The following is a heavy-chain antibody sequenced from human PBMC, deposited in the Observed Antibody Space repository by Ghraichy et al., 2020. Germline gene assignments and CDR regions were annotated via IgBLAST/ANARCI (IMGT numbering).Heavy chain of an antibody. Sequence: GGSLRLSCTTSGFTFSSYSMNWVRQAPGRGLEWLSYINRESTSIYNADSVKGRFTISRDNAKNSLFLQMNSLRVEDTAVYYCVRETPLPDSPPSDFWGQGTLVTVSS. CDR1: GFTFSSYS. CDR3: VRETPLPDSPPSDF. D-gene: IGHD4-23*01. CDR2: INRESTSI. V-gene: IGHV3-48*01. J-gene: IGHJ4*02.